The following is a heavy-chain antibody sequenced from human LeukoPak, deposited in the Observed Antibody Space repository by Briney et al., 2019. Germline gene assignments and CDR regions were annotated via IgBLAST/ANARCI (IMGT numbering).Heavy chain of an antibody. CDR3: ARGRPFTMVRGVSYFDY. CDR1: GDSISSGGYY. J-gene: IGHJ4*02. V-gene: IGHV4-61*02. D-gene: IGHD3-10*01. Sequence: SQTLSLTCTVSGDSISSGGYYWSWIRQPAGKGLEWIGRIYTVGSTYYNPSLKSRVTISVDTSKNQFSLKLSSVTAADTAVYYCARGRPFTMVRGVSYFDYWGQGTLVTVSS. CDR2: IYTVGST.